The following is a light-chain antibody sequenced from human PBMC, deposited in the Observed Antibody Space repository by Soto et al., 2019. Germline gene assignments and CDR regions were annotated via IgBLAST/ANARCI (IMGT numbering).Light chain of an antibody. Sequence: DIQMTQSPSSLSASVGDRVTITYQASQDIRNYLNWYQQKPGKAPKLLIYDASNLETGVPSRFSGSGSGTDFTFTISSLQPEDSATYYCQQYDNRSWTFGQGTKV. CDR3: QQYDNRSWT. J-gene: IGKJ1*01. CDR2: DAS. CDR1: QDIRNY. V-gene: IGKV1-33*01.